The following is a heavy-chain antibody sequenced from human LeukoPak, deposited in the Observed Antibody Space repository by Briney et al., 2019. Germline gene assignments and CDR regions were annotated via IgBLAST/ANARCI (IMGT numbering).Heavy chain of an antibody. CDR3: AKAPHYSNIAYFDY. D-gene: IGHD4-11*01. Sequence: SETLSLTCTVSGGSISSYYWSWIRQPPGKGLEWIGYIYYSGSTNYNPSLKSRVTISVDTSKNQFSLKLSSVTAADTAVYYCAKAPHYSNIAYFDYWGQGTLVTVSS. J-gene: IGHJ4*02. CDR1: GGSISSYY. V-gene: IGHV4-59*01. CDR2: IYYSGST.